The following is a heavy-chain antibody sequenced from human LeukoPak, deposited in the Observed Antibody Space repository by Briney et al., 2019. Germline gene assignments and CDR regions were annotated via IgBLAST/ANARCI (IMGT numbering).Heavy chain of an antibody. CDR3: TRPSIGGYAFDI. V-gene: IGHV3-73*01. J-gene: IGHJ3*02. Sequence: GGSLRLPCAASGFTFSGSAMHWVRQASGKGLEWVGRIRSKANSYATAYAASVKGRFTISRDDSKNTAYLQMNSLKTEDTAVYYCTRPSIGGYAFDIWGQGTMVTVSS. CDR2: IRSKANSYAT. CDR1: GFTFSGSA. D-gene: IGHD3-10*01.